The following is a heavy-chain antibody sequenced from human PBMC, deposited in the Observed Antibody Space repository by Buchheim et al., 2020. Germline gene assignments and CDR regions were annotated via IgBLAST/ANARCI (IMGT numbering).Heavy chain of an antibody. Sequence: EVLLLESGGDLVQPGGSLRLSCAVCGFTFSTYGMSWVRQAPGKGLEWLSGITASGSSTYYTDSVKGRFTISRDNSMNTLYLQMRSLRVEDTAVYYCAAFSSSGLWGQGTL. V-gene: IGHV3-23*01. J-gene: IGHJ4*02. CDR2: ITASGSST. D-gene: IGHD3-10*01. CDR3: AAFSSSGL. CDR1: GFTFSTYG.